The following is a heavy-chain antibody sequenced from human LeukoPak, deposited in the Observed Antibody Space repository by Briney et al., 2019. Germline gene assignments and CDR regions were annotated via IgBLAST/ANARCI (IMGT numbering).Heavy chain of an antibody. CDR1: GGSFSGYY. CDR2: INHSGST. J-gene: IGHJ4*02. D-gene: IGHD3-16*02. V-gene: IGHV4-34*01. CDR3: ARERNPNMITFGGVIAAIDY. Sequence: KPSETLSLTCAVYGGSFSGYYCSWIRQPPGKGLGWIGEINHSGSTNYNPSLKSRVTISVDTSKNQFSLKLSSVTAADTAVYYCARERNPNMITFGGVIAAIDYWGQGTLVTVSS.